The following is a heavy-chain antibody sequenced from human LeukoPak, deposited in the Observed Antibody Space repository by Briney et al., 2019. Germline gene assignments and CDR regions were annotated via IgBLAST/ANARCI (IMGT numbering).Heavy chain of an antibody. Sequence: PGGSLRLSCAASGFTFSSYAMHWVRQAPGKGLEWVAVISYDGSNKYSADSVKGRFTISRDNSKNTLYLQMNSLRAEDTAVYYCAREIYYCTNGVCYSAFDYWGQGTLVTVSS. CDR3: AREIYYCTNGVCYSAFDY. J-gene: IGHJ4*02. V-gene: IGHV3-30-3*01. D-gene: IGHD2-8*01. CDR2: ISYDGSNK. CDR1: GFTFSSYA.